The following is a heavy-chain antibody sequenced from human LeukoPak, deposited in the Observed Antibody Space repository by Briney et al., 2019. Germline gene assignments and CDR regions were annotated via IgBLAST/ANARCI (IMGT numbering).Heavy chain of an antibody. CDR2: ISSSSSYI. CDR1: GFTFSSYS. CDR3: AREFYGDYLAWFDP. V-gene: IGHV3-21*01. D-gene: IGHD4-17*01. J-gene: IGHJ5*02. Sequence: NPGGSLRLSCAASGFTFSSYSMNWVRQAPGKGLEWVSSISSSSSYIYYADSVKGRFTISRDNAKNSLYLQMNSLRAEDAAVYYCAREFYGDYLAWFDPWGQGTLVTVSS.